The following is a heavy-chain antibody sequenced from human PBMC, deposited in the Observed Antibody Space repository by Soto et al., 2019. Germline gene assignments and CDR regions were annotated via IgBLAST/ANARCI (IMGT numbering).Heavy chain of an antibody. V-gene: IGHV4-61*01. CDR3: SYGSSFDY. CDR1: GASLRSGSYY. CDR2: ISHSGRT. Sequence: QVQLQESGPGLVKPSETLSLICTVSGASLRSGSYYWSWIRQPPGKGLEWIGYISHSGRTNYDPSLNSRLTMSVDTSQNQFSLQLNSGTAADTAVYYCSYGSSFDYWGQGPMVTVSS. J-gene: IGHJ4*02. D-gene: IGHD3-10*01.